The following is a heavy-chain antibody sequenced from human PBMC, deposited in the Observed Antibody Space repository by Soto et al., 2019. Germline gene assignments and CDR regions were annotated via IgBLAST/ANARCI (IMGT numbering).Heavy chain of an antibody. J-gene: IGHJ3*02. CDR3: ARDQFLDAFDI. V-gene: IGHV3-30-3*01. Sequence: QVQLVESGGGVVQPGRSLRLSCAASGFIFSSYSMHWVRQAPGKGLEWVAIISNDGSNKYYVDSVNGRFTISRDNSNNTLSLQMNSLRAEDTAVYYCARDQFLDAFDIWGQGTMVTVSS. CDR1: GFIFSSYS. CDR2: ISNDGSNK. D-gene: IGHD2-21*01.